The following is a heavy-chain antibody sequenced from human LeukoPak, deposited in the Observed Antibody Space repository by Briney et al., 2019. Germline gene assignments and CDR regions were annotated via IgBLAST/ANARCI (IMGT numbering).Heavy chain of an antibody. V-gene: IGHV4-59*01. CDR2: IYYSGST. Sequence: KPSETLSLTCTVSGGSISSYYWSWIRQPPGKGLEWIGYIYYSGSTNYNPSLKSRVTISVDTSKNQFSLKLSSVTAADTAVYYCARDGMVRGVNYYHYYMDVWGKGTTVTVSS. J-gene: IGHJ6*03. D-gene: IGHD3-10*01. CDR3: ARDGMVRGVNYYHYYMDV. CDR1: GGSISSYY.